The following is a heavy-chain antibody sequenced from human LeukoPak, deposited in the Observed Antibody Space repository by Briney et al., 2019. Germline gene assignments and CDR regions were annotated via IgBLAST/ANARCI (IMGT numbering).Heavy chain of an antibody. D-gene: IGHD2-2*01. V-gene: IGHV1-69*04. Sequence: ASVKVSCKASGGTFSSYAISWVRQAPGQGLEWMGRIIPILGIANYAQKFQGRVTITADKSTSTAYMELSSLRSEDTAVYYCARDHVVVPAAMDYYYYYGMDVWGQGTTVTVSS. CDR3: ARDHVVVPAAMDYYYYYGMDV. J-gene: IGHJ6*02. CDR2: IIPILGIA. CDR1: GGTFSSYA.